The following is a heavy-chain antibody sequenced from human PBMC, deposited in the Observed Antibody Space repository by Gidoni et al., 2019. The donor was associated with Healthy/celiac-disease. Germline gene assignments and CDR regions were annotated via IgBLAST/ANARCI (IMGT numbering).Heavy chain of an antibody. CDR1: GFPFSSYA. V-gene: IGHV3-30-3*01. CDR2: ISYDGSNK. CDR3: ARDSHYYDSSGYGDY. Sequence: QVQLVESGGGVVQPGRSLRLSCAASGFPFSSYAMHWVRQAPGKGLEWVAVISYDGSNKYYADSVKGRFTISRDNSKNTLYLQMNSLRAEDTAVYYCARDSHYYDSSGYGDYWGQGTLVTVSS. J-gene: IGHJ4*02. D-gene: IGHD3-22*01.